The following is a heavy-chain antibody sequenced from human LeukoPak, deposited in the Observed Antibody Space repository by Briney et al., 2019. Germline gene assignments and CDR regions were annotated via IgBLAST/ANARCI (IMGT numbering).Heavy chain of an antibody. CDR1: GGSISSADFY. Sequence: SGTLSLTCAVSGGSISSADFYWSWIRQHPGKGLEWIGFFYYSGSAYYNPSLKSRVSISIDTSKNQFSLTLNSVTAADTAVYYCARGSDFFDYWGQGTLVTVSS. CDR2: FYYSGSA. CDR3: ARGSDFFDY. J-gene: IGHJ4*02. V-gene: IGHV4-31*11.